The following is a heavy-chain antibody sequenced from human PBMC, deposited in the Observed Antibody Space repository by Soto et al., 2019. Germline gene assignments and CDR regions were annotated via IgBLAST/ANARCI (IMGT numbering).Heavy chain of an antibody. CDR3: ARVSWREKYGMDV. J-gene: IGHJ6*02. Sequence: GGSLRLSXAASGFTFSNSYMSWIRQAPGKGLEWISYITFSGNTVYYADSLKGRFTISRDNAKNSLYLQMNRLRAEDTAVYYCARVSWREKYGMDVWGQGTTVTVSS. V-gene: IGHV3-11*01. CDR2: ITFSGNTV. CDR1: GFTFSNSY.